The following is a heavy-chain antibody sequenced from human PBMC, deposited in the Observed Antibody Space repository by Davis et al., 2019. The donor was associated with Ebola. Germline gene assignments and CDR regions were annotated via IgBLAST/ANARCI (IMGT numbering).Heavy chain of an antibody. D-gene: IGHD6-13*01. CDR1: GGSFSGYY. CDR3: ARGRLAAAGRADNWFDP. Sequence: SETLSLTCAVYGGSFSGYYWSWIRQPPGEGLEWIGEINHSGSTNYNPSLKSRVTISVDTSKNQFSLKLSSVTAADTAVYYCARGRLAAAGRADNWFDPWGQGTLVTVSS. CDR2: INHSGST. V-gene: IGHV4-34*01. J-gene: IGHJ5*02.